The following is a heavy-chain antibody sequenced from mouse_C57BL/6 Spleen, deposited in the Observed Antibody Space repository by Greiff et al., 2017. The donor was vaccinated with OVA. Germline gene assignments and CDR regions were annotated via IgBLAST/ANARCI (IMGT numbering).Heavy chain of an antibody. J-gene: IGHJ2*01. CDR1: GFTFSSYA. CDR3: TRDPYGPFDY. CDR2: ISSGGDYI. Sequence: EVQVVESGEGLVKPGGSLKLSCAASGFTFSSYAMSWIRQTPEKRLEWVAYISSGGDYIYYADTVKGRFTISRDNARNTLYLQMSSLKSEDTAMYYCTRDPYGPFDYWGQGTTLTVSS. V-gene: IGHV5-9-1*02. D-gene: IGHD1-1*02.